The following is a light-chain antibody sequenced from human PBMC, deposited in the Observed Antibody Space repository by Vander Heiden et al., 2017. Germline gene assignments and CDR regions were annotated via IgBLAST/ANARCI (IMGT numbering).Light chain of an antibody. J-gene: IGKJ2*01. CDR2: DAF. V-gene: IGKV3-15*01. Sequence: ELVMTQSPATLSVSPGERATLSCRASQSVSSDLAWYQQKPGQAPRLLIYDAFRRATGVPGRFSGSGAGSQCTLTISSLQSEERAVYYCQQCNNANPDMYTFGQGTKLEIK. CDR3: QQCNNANPDMYT. CDR1: QSVSSD.